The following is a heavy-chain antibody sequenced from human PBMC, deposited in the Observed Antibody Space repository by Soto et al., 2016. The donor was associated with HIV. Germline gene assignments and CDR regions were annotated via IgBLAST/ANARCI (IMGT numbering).Heavy chain of an antibody. CDR3: ARGDYYGSGLDAFDI. CDR1: GYTFTGYY. CDR2: IDPNSGDT. D-gene: IGHD3-10*01. J-gene: IGHJ3*02. V-gene: IGHV1-2*02. Sequence: QVQLVQSGAEVKKPGASVKVSCKASGYTFTGYYMHWVRQAPGQGLEWMGWIDPNSGDTNYAQKFQGRVTMTRDTSISTAYMELSRLRSDDTAVYYCARGDYYGSGLDAFDIWGQGTMVTVSS.